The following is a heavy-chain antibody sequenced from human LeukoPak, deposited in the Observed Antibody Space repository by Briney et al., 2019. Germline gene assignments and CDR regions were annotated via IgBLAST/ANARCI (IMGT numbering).Heavy chain of an antibody. CDR1: GFSFSSYA. CDR3: ARDQGGEQSY. V-gene: IGHV3-48*01. D-gene: IGHD3-16*01. J-gene: IGHJ4*02. Sequence: GESLRLSCAASGFSFSSYAMSWVRQAPGKGLEWVSYISSFSGTIYYADSVKGRFTISRDNAKNSLYLQMNSLRAEDTAVYYCARDQGGEQSYWGQGTLVTVSS. CDR2: ISSFSGTI.